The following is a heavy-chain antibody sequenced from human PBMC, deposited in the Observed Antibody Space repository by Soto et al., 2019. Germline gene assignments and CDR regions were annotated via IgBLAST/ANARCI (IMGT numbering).Heavy chain of an antibody. CDR2: ISYDGSNK. CDR3: AKETYDFWSGPEAYYYYGMDV. V-gene: IGHV3-30*18. Sequence: GGSLRLSWAASGFTFSSYGMHLVRQAPGKGLERVAVISYDGSNKYYADSVKGRFTISRDNSKNTLYLQMNSLRAEDTAVYYCAKETYDFWSGPEAYYYYGMDVWGQGTTVNVSS. J-gene: IGHJ6*02. D-gene: IGHD3-3*01. CDR1: GFTFSSYG.